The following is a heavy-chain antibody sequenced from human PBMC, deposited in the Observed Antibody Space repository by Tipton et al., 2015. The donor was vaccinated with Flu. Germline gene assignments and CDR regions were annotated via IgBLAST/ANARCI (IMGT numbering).Heavy chain of an antibody. CDR3: VRSGYSYGYVDY. Sequence: SLRLSCAASGFSFSTYEMNWVRQAPGKGLEWVSVIYTGGRTYYADSVRGRFTISRDISKNTLYLQMNSLRSEDTAVYYCVRSGYSYGYVDYWGQGALVTVSS. CDR2: IYTGGRT. CDR1: GFSFSTYE. V-gene: IGHV3-66*02. J-gene: IGHJ4*02. D-gene: IGHD5-18*01.